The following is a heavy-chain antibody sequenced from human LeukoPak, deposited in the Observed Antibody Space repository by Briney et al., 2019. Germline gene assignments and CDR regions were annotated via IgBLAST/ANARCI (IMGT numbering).Heavy chain of an antibody. CDR2: IYYSGST. D-gene: IGHD6-13*01. J-gene: IGHJ6*02. CDR3: ARSAAGLSYGMDV. CDR1: GDSISSSY. Sequence: PSETLSLTCTVSGDSISSSYWSWIRQPPEKGLEWIGHIYYSGSTNYNPSLKSRVTISVTKNQFSLKLSSVTAADTAVYFCARSAAGLSYGMDVWGQGTTVTVSS. V-gene: IGHV4-59*08.